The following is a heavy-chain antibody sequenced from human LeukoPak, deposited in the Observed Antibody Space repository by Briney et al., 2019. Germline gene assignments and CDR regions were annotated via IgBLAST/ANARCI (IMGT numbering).Heavy chain of an antibody. CDR3: ARDYIKYDFWSGYLSDYMDV. CDR1: GYTFTSYG. CDR2: ISAYNGNT. D-gene: IGHD3-3*01. V-gene: IGHV1-18*01. Sequence: GASVKVSCKASGYTFTSYGISWVRQAPGQGLEWMGWISAYNGNTNYAQKLQGRVTMTTDTSTSTAYMELRSLRSDDTAVYYCARDYIKYDFWSGYLSDYMDVWGKGTTVTVSS. J-gene: IGHJ6*03.